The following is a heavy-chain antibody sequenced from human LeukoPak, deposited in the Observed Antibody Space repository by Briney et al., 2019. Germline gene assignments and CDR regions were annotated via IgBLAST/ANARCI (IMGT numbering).Heavy chain of an antibody. V-gene: IGHV3-30*02. CDR3: AKGGGYEAQYYYYYLDV. CDR1: GFAFSSYG. CDR2: IRFDGSNK. J-gene: IGHJ6*03. Sequence: GGSLRLSCAASGFAFSSYGMHWVRQAPGKGLEWVAFIRFDGSNKYYADSVKGRFTISRDNSKNTLYLQMKSLRAEDTAVYYCAKGGGYEAQYYYYYLDVWGKGTTVTISS. D-gene: IGHD5-12*01.